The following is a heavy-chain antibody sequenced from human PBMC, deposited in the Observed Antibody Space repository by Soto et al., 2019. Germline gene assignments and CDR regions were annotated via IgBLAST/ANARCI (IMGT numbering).Heavy chain of an antibody. CDR3: VKEGKMGVEGFDF. J-gene: IGHJ4*02. D-gene: IGHD1-26*01. CDR1: GLTFSDHA. Sequence: QPGGSLRLSCAAFGLTFSDHAMHWVRQAPGEGLEWVCGVRGDFVTTPCADSVKGRFTISRDNSKNTLYLQMNSLRAEDTAIYYCVKEGKMGVEGFDFWGQGTLVTVSS. CDR2: VRGDFVTT. V-gene: IGHV3-23*01.